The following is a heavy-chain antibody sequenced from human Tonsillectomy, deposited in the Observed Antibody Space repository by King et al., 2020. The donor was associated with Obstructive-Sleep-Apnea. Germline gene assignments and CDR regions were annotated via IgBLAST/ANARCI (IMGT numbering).Heavy chain of an antibody. CDR2: IIPIFGTT. CDR3: ARGRSMIRGVPYYFDY. V-gene: IGHV1-69*01. Sequence: VQLVQSGAEVKKPGSSVKVSCKASGGTFSSYAISWVRQAPGQGLEWMGEIIPIFGTTNYAQKFQGRVTITADESTNTAYMELSSLRSEDTAVYYCARGRSMIRGVPYYFDYWGQGTLVTVSS. J-gene: IGHJ4*02. D-gene: IGHD3-10*01. CDR1: GGTFSSYA.